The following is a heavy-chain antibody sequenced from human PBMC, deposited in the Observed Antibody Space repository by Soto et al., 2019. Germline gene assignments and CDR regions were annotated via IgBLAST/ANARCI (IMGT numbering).Heavy chain of an antibody. CDR2: INGGDGNT. D-gene: IGHD4-17*01. V-gene: IGHV1-3*05. Sequence: QVQLVQSGAEEKKPGASVKVSCKASGYTFTDYAMHWVRQAPGQRLEWMGWINGGDGNTKYSQKFPGKVTITKDPSATTAYVDLSSLTSEDTAMYYCARGPTTTDYGEWFDPWGQGPLVTVSS. J-gene: IGHJ5*02. CDR3: ARGPTTTDYGEWFDP. CDR1: GYTFTDYA.